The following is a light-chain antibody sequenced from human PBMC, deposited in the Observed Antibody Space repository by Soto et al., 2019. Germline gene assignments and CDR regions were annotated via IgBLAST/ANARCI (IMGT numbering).Light chain of an antibody. CDR3: QQYNVYSWT. CDR1: QSISTW. CDR2: DAS. J-gene: IGKJ1*01. Sequence: DIHMTQSPSTLSASVVDRVTITCRASQSISTWLAWYQQKPGKAPKLLIYDASTLESGVPSRFSGSGFGTEFTLTITSLQPEDLATYYCQQYNVYSWTFGQGTKVDSK. V-gene: IGKV1-5*01.